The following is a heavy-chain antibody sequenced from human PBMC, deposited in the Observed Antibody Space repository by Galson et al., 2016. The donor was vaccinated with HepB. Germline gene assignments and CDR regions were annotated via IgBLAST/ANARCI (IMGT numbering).Heavy chain of an antibody. D-gene: IGHD6-19*01. Sequence: SVKVSCKASGGSFSHDAFNWVRQAPGQGLEWVGGIIPIFGTTAYAQNLKGRVTITADKSASTAYMELSSLRSEDTAVYYCARGRAVAGDWFDPWGQGTLVIVSS. J-gene: IGHJ5*02. CDR2: IIPIFGTT. CDR3: ARGRAVAGDWFDP. CDR1: GGSFSHDA. V-gene: IGHV1-69*06.